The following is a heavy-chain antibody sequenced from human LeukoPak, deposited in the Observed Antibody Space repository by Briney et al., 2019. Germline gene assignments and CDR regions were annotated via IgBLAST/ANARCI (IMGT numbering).Heavy chain of an antibody. V-gene: IGHV4-34*01. J-gene: IGHJ4*02. CDR3: ARDPKWAFGGLNGGDFDY. D-gene: IGHD3-16*01. CDR1: GGAFSGHY. Sequence: KPSETLSLTCAVYGGAFSGHYWSWIRQPPGKGLEWIGEINHSGRTNYNPSLKSRVTISVDTSKNQFSLKLSSLTAADTAVYYCARDPKWAFGGLNGGDFDYWGQGILVTVSS. CDR2: INHSGRT.